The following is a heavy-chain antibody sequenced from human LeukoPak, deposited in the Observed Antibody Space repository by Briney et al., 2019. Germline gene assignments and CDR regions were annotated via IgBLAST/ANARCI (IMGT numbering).Heavy chain of an antibody. CDR3: AKAPFSSGWSYSDY. CDR2: ISWNSGSI. CDR1: GFTFDDYA. J-gene: IGHJ4*02. V-gene: IGHV3-9*01. Sequence: GGSLRLSCAASGFTFDDYAMHWVRQAPGKGLEWVSGISWNSGSIGYADSVKGRFTISRDNANNSLYLQMNNLRPEDTALYYCAKAPFSSGWSYSDYWGQGTLVTVSS. D-gene: IGHD6-19*01.